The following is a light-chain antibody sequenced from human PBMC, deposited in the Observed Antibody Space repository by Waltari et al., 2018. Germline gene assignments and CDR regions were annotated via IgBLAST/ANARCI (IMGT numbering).Light chain of an antibody. Sequence: YELTQTPSMSVSPGQTASITCSGDILAKQYGHWYQQKSGQAPVLIIYKDSERPSGIPGRFPGSSSGTNVTLTISDVQSEDEADYYCQSTVSSGTYTGLFGGGTKLNVL. CDR1: ILAKQY. CDR3: QSTVSSGTYTGL. J-gene: IGLJ2*01. CDR2: KDS. V-gene: IGLV3-25*03.